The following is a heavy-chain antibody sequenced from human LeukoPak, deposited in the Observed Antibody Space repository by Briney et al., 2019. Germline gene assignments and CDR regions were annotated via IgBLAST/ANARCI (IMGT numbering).Heavy chain of an antibody. J-gene: IGHJ4*02. CDR1: GDSISTYY. CDR3: ARRHYEILSGYPS. D-gene: IGHD3-9*01. V-gene: IGHV4-34*12. CDR2: IIHSGSP. Sequence: PSETLSLTCTVSGDSISTYYWSWIRQPPGKGLEWIGEIIHSGSPNYNPSLKSRVTMSIDTSKNQFSLNLSSVTAADTAVYYCARRHYEILSGYPSWGQGILVTVSS.